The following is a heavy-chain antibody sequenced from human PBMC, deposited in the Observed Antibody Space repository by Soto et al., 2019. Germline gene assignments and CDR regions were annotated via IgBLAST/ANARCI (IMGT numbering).Heavy chain of an antibody. CDR2: IYYSGST. D-gene: IGHD3-3*01. CDR3: ARVPYDFWSGYPPYGMNV. J-gene: IGHJ6*02. Sequence: SETLSLTCTVSGGSISSYYWSWIRQPPGKGLEWIGYIYYSGSTNYNPSLKSRVTISVDTSKNQFSLKLSSVTAADTAVYYCARVPYDFWSGYPPYGMNVWGQGTTVTVSS. CDR1: GGSISSYY. V-gene: IGHV4-59*01.